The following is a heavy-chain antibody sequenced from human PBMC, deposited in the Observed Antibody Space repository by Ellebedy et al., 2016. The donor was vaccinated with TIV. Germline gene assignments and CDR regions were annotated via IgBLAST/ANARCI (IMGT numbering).Heavy chain of an antibody. Sequence: SETLSLTCTVSGGSISSYYWSWIRQPPGKGLEWIGYVYHNGSTSYNPSLRSRVTTLLDTSKNQFSLKLSSVTAADTAVYYCATAGSDIFDYWGQGTLVTVSS. CDR3: ATAGSDIFDY. V-gene: IGHV4-59*01. CDR1: GGSISSYY. J-gene: IGHJ4*02. CDR2: VYHNGST.